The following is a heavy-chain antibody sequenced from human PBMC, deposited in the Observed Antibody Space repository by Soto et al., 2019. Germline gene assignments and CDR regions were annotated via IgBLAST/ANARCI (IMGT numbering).Heavy chain of an antibody. CDR3: ARGISMIVEVQRDAPDKYYFDS. D-gene: IGHD3-22*01. CDR2: INHSGST. V-gene: IGHV4-34*01. CDR1: GGSFSCHY. Sequence: SETRSLTCAVYGGSFSCHYWSWIGQPPGKGLGWIGEINHSGSTNSNPSLKSRVTILVDTSKNQFSLKLSSVTAADTAVYYCARGISMIVEVQRDAPDKYYFDSWGQGTLVTVSS. J-gene: IGHJ4*02.